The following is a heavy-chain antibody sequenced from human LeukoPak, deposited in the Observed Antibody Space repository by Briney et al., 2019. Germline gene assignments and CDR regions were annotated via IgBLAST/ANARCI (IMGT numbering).Heavy chain of an antibody. J-gene: IGHJ4*02. V-gene: IGHV3-23*01. D-gene: IGHD1-1*01. CDR3: VQETVHNCDYLDY. Sequence: PGGSLRLSCAASGFIFSIYAMSWVRQAPGKGLEWVSSVTNGGGSTYYADSVKGRFAISRDNSKNTLYLQMNTLRADDTAVYYCVQETVHNCDYLDYWGQGTLVTVSS. CDR1: GFIFSIYA. CDR2: VTNGGGST.